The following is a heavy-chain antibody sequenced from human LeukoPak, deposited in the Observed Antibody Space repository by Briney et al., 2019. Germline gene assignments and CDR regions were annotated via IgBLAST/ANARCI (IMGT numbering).Heavy chain of an antibody. D-gene: IGHD6-19*01. V-gene: IGHV4-31*03. Sequence: PSETLSLTCTVSGGSISSGGYYWSWIRQHPGKGLEWIGYIYYSGSTYYNPSLKSRVTISVDTSKNQFSLKLSSVTAADTAVYYCARDGIAVAGSYYYYGMDVWGQGTTVTVSS. CDR2: IYYSGST. CDR3: ARDGIAVAGSYYYYGMDV. CDR1: GGSISSGGYY. J-gene: IGHJ6*02.